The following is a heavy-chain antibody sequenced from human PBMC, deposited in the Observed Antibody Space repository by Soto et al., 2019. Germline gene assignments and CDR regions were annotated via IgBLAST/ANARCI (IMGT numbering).Heavy chain of an antibody. CDR1: GYTFTRYG. D-gene: IGHD6-13*01. V-gene: IGHV1-18*01. CDR2: ISAYNGNT. Sequence: ASVKISCKASGYTFTRYGISWVRQAPGQGLEWMGWISAYNGNTNYAQKLQGRVTMTTDTSTSTAYMELRSLRSDDTAVYYCARDFGVAAVGGLGMDVCGQGTTVTVP. J-gene: IGHJ6*01. CDR3: ARDFGVAAVGGLGMDV.